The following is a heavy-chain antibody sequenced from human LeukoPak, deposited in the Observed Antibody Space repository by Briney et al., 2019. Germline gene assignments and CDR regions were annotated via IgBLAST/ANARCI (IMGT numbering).Heavy chain of an antibody. CDR1: GGSFSGYY. V-gene: IGHV4-34*01. D-gene: IGHD1-14*01. CDR3: ARGGVTTGHDY. J-gene: IGHJ4*02. Sequence: PSETLSLTCAVYGGSFSGYYWSWIRQPPGKGLEWIGEINHSGSTNYNPSLKSRVTISVDTSKNQFSLKLSSVTAAETAVYYCARGGVTTGHDYWGQGTLVTVSS. CDR2: INHSGST.